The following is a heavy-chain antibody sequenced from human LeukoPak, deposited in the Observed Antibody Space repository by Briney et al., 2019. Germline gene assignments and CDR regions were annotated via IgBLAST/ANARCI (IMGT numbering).Heavy chain of an antibody. Sequence: SETLSLTCAVYGGSFSGYYWSWIRQPPGKGLEWIGEINHSGSTNYNPFLKSRVTISVDTSKNQFSLKLSSVTAADTAVYYCARAGIYFDYWGQGTLVTVSS. D-gene: IGHD3-10*01. CDR2: INHSGST. J-gene: IGHJ4*02. V-gene: IGHV4-34*01. CDR1: GGSFSGYY. CDR3: ARAGIYFDY.